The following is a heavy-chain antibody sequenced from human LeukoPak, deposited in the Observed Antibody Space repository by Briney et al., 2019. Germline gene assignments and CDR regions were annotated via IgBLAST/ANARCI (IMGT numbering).Heavy chain of an antibody. Sequence: SETLSLTCAVYGRSFSGYYWSWIRQPPGKGLEWIGYIDYSGSTNYNPSLKSRVTISVDTSKNQFSLKLSSVTAADTAVYYCARARVYSSTWSEFDYWGQGTLVTVSS. CDR3: ARARVYSSTWSEFDY. V-gene: IGHV4-59*01. D-gene: IGHD6-13*01. CDR2: IDYSGST. CDR1: GRSFSGYY. J-gene: IGHJ4*02.